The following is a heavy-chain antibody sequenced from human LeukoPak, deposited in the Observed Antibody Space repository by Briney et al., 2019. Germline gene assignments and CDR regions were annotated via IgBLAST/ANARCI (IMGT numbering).Heavy chain of an antibody. V-gene: IGHV1-69*05. J-gene: IGHJ6*03. CDR1: GGTFSSYA. CDR3: ARALWDTAMVTFDYYYYYMDV. CDR2: IIPIFGTA. Sequence: ASVKVSFKASGGTFSSYAFSWVRQAPGQGLEWMGGIIPIFGTANNAQKFQGRVTITTDESTSTAYMELSSLRSEDTAVYYCARALWDTAMVTFDYYYYYMDVWGKGTTVTVSS. D-gene: IGHD5-18*01.